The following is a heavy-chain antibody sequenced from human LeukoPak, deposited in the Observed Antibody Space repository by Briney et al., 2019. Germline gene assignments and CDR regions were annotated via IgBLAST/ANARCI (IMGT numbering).Heavy chain of an antibody. V-gene: IGHV5-51*01. CDR3: ARRDDYYYMDV. Sequence: GGSLKISCQGSGSSFTSYWIGWGRQLHGKGVEGMGIIYPGDSDTKYSPSFQGQLTISADKSISTAYLQWSSLKASDTAMYYCARRDDYYYMDVWGKGTTVTVSS. CDR2: IYPGDSDT. CDR1: GSSFTSYW. J-gene: IGHJ6*03.